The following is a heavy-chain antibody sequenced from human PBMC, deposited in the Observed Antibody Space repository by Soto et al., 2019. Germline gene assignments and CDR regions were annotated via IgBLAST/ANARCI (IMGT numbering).Heavy chain of an antibody. CDR2: ISSSSSTI. D-gene: IGHD3-9*01. V-gene: IGHV3-48*01. Sequence: GGFLRLSCAASGFTFSSYSMNWVRQAPGKGLEWVSYISSSSSTIYYADSVKGRFTISRDNAKNTLYLQMNSLRAEDTAVYYCAKDGDILTGYYIDCWGQGTLVNVSS. CDR3: AKDGDILTGYYIDC. CDR1: GFTFSSYS. J-gene: IGHJ4*02.